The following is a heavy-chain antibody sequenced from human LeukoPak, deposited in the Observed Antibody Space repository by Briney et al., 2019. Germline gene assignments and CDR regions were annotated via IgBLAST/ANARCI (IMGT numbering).Heavy chain of an antibody. V-gene: IGHV7-4-1*02. D-gene: IGHD6-6*01. CDR3: ARVRYSSSHDAFDI. CDR2: INTNTVNP. Sequence: ASVKVSCKASGYTFTSYAMNWVRQAPGQGLEWMGWINTNTVNPTYAQGFTGRFVFSLDTSVSTAYLQISSLKAEDTAVYYCARVRYSSSHDAFDIWGQGTMVTVSS. CDR1: GYTFTSYA. J-gene: IGHJ3*02.